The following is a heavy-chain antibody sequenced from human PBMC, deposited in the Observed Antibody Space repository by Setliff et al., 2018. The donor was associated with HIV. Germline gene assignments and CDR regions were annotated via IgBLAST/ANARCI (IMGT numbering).Heavy chain of an antibody. J-gene: IGHJ4*02. Sequence: SETLSLTCTVSGGSISSGSYYWSWIRQPAGKGLEWIGRIYTTGITNYIPSLKSRVTISLDTSKNQFSLKLSSVTAADTAIYYCARGYGSWDYWGQGTLVTVSS. V-gene: IGHV4-61*02. CDR3: ARGYGSWDY. CDR2: IYTTGIT. CDR1: GGSISSGSYY. D-gene: IGHD1-20*01.